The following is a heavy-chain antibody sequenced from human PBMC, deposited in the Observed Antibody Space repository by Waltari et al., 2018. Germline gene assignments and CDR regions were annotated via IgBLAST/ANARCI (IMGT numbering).Heavy chain of an antibody. Sequence: QLQLQESGPGLVKPSETLSLTCTVSGGSISSSSYYWGWIRQPPGKGLEWIGSIYYSGSTYYNPSLKSRVTISVDTSKNQFSLKLSSVTAADTAVYYCARMNHYGDRDYWGQGTLVTVSS. CDR1: GGSISSSSYY. V-gene: IGHV4-39*01. D-gene: IGHD4-17*01. CDR3: ARMNHYGDRDY. CDR2: IYYSGST. J-gene: IGHJ4*02.